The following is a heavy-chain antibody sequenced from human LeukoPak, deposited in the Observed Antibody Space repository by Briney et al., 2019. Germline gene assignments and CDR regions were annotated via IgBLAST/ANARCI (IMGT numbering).Heavy chain of an antibody. CDR2: IYYSGTT. D-gene: IGHD3-16*01. Sequence: SETLSLTCTVSGGSISSYYWSWIRQPAGKGLEWIASIYYSGTTHYNPSLKSRVTMSVDTSKNQFSLKLSSVTAADTAVYYCARVNTQGVPSPWGQGILVTVSS. CDR1: GGSISSYY. J-gene: IGHJ5*02. V-gene: IGHV4-59*04. CDR3: ARVNTQGVPSP.